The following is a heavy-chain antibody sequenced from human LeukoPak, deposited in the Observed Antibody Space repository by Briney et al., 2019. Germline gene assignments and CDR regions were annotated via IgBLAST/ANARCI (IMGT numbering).Heavy chain of an antibody. CDR3: ARDLYYYDSSGYYETYYYYMDV. CDR2: INHSGST. V-gene: IGHV4-34*01. D-gene: IGHD3-22*01. CDR1: GGSFSGYY. Sequence: SETLSLTCAVYGGSFSGYYWSWIRQPPGKGLEWIGEINHSGSTNYNPSLKSRVTISADTSKNQFSLKLSSVTAADTAVYYCARDLYYYDSSGYYETYYYYMDVWGKGTTVTISS. J-gene: IGHJ6*03.